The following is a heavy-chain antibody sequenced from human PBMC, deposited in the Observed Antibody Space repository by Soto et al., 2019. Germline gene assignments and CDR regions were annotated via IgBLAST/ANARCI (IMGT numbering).Heavy chain of an antibody. CDR1: GYTFTGYY. CDR2: INPNSGGT. V-gene: IGHV1-2*04. D-gene: IGHD6-6*01. CDR3: ARASAVGSSFDSAY. J-gene: IGHJ4*02. Sequence: ASVKVSCKASGYTFTGYYMHWVRQAPGQGLEWMGWINPNSGGTNYAQKFQGWVTMTRDTSISTAYMELSRLRSDDTAVYYCARASAVGSSFDSAYWGQGTLVTVSS.